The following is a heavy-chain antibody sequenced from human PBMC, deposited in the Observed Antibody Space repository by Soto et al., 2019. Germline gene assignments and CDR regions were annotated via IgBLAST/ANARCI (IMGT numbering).Heavy chain of an antibody. J-gene: IGHJ6*01. CDR1: GYTFTSYG. CDR3: ARDGRWMLYYYYYGMDV. CDR2: ISAYNGNT. D-gene: IGHD2-8*01. Sequence: QVRLVQSGAEVKKPGASVKVSCKASGYTFTSYGISWVRQAPGEGLEWMGWISAYNGNTNYAQKLQGRVTMTTDTSTSTAYMELRSLRSDDTAVYYCARDGRWMLYYYYYGMDVWGQGTTVTVSS. V-gene: IGHV1-18*01.